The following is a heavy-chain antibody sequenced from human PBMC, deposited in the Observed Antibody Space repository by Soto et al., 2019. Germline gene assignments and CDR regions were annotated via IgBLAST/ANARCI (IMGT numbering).Heavy chain of an antibody. CDR1: GYTFTSYG. D-gene: IGHD6-13*01. CDR3: ARTHLISIAAAEYYFDY. V-gene: IGHV1-18*01. J-gene: IGHJ4*02. Sequence: ASVKVSCKASGYTFTSYGISWVRQAPGQGLEWMGWISAYNGNTNYAQKLQGRVTMTTDTSTSTAYMELRSLRSDDTAVYYCARTHLISIAAAEYYFDYWGQGTLVTVSS. CDR2: ISAYNGNT.